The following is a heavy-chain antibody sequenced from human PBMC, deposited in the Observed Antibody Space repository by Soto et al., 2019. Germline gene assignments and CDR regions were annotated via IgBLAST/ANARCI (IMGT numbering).Heavy chain of an antibody. D-gene: IGHD3-10*01. J-gene: IGHJ6*03. Sequence: ASVKVSCKASGYTFTSYGISWVRQAPGQGLEWMGWISAYNGNTNYAQMFQGRVTMTTDTSTSTAYMELRSLRSDDTAVFYCAREFYYGSGSYYNFLPYYYMDVWGKGTTVTVSS. CDR1: GYTFTSYG. CDR3: AREFYYGSGSYYNFLPYYYMDV. CDR2: ISAYNGNT. V-gene: IGHV1-18*01.